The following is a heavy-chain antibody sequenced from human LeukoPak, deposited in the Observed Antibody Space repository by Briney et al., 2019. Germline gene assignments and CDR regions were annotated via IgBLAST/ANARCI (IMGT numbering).Heavy chain of an antibody. CDR2: INHSGST. V-gene: IGHV4-34*01. D-gene: IGHD3-22*01. J-gene: IGHJ4*02. Sequence: SETLSLTCAVYGGSFSAYYWNWIRQPPGKGLEWIGEINHSGSTNYNPSLKSRVTISVDTSKNQFSLKLSSLTAADTAVYYCARNSHYYDSSGFNYWGQGILVTVSS. CDR3: ARNSHYYDSSGFNY. CDR1: GGSFSAYY.